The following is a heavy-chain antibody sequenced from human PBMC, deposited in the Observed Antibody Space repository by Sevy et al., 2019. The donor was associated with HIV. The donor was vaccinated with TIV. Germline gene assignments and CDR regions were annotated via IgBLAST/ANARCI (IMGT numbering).Heavy chain of an antibody. V-gene: IGHV3-33*06. J-gene: IGHJ5*02. D-gene: IGHD3-3*01. CDR1: GFTFSNYG. CDR3: VKTFAIFGVLMSPDFDP. Sequence: GGSLRLSCAASGFTFSNYGMHWVRQAPGKGLEWVAVIWYDGSYKYYADSVKGRFTISRDNTKSTLYLQMNSLRAEDTALYYCVKTFAIFGVLMSPDFDPWGQGTLVTVSS. CDR2: IWYDGSYK.